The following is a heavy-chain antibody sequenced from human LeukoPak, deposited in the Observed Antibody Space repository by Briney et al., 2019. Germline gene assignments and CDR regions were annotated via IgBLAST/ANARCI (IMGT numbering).Heavy chain of an antibody. J-gene: IGHJ4*02. D-gene: IGHD1-26*01. CDR2: TYYRSKWYI. CDR3: AREIVGTPWVDY. CDR1: GDSVSSNSAG. Sequence: SQTLSLTCAISGDSVSSNSAGWSWIRQSPSRGLEWLGRTYYRSKWYIDYAVSVKSRITINPDTSKNQFSLKLSSVTAADTAVYYCAREIVGTPWVDYWGQGTLVTVSS. V-gene: IGHV6-1*01.